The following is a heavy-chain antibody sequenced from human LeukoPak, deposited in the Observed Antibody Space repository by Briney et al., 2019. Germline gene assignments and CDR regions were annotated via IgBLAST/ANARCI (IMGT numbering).Heavy chain of an antibody. D-gene: IGHD3-10*01. CDR2: IIPILGIA. Sequence: AVKVSCKASGGTFSSYAISWVRQAPGQGLEWMGRIIPILGIANYAQKFQGRVTITADKSTSTAYMELSSLRSEDTAVYYCARSTGSGPTGFYFDYWGQGTLVTVS. CDR3: ARSTGSGPTGFYFDY. CDR1: GGTFSSYA. V-gene: IGHV1-69*04. J-gene: IGHJ4*02.